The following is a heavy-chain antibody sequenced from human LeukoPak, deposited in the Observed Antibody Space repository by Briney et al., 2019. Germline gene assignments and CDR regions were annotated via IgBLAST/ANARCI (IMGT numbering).Heavy chain of an antibody. J-gene: IGHJ6*03. V-gene: IGHV1-2*02. CDR3: ARCGYSYGPPDYYYYMDV. CDR2: INPNSGGT. CDR1: GYTFTGYY. Sequence: ASVKVSCKASGYTFTGYYMHWVRQAPGQGLEWMGWINPNSGGTNYAQKFQGRVTMTRDTSISTAYMELSRLRSDDTAVYYCARCGYSYGPPDYYYYMDVWGKGTTVTISS. D-gene: IGHD5-18*01.